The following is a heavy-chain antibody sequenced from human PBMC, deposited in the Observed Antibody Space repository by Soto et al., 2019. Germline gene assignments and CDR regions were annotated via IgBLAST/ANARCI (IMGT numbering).Heavy chain of an antibody. V-gene: IGHV3-23*01. CDR3: AKAGFSSGWSPSYFDY. CDR2: MSGTGGST. J-gene: IGHJ4*02. CDR1: GFTFSSYA. D-gene: IGHD6-19*01. Sequence: EVQLLESGGGLVQPGRSLRLSCAASGFTFSSYAMNWVRQAPGKGLECVAAMSGTGGSTYYADSVKGRFTISRDNSKNTLYLQMNSLRVDDTAVFYCAKAGFSSGWSPSYFDYWGQGTLVTVSS.